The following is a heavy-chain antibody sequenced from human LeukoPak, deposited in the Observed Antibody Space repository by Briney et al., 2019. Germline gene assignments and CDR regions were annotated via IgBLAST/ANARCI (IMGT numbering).Heavy chain of an antibody. D-gene: IGHD6-6*01. V-gene: IGHV1-69*05. CDR2: IIPIFGTA. CDR1: GGTSSSYA. J-gene: IGHJ5*02. CDR3: VRWWLVQLGGGWFGP. Sequence: ASVKVSCKASGGTSSSYAISWVRQAPGQGLEWMGGIIPIFGTANYAQKFQGRVTITTDESTSTAYMELSSLRSEDTAVYYCVRWWLVQLGGGWFGPWGQGTLVTVSS.